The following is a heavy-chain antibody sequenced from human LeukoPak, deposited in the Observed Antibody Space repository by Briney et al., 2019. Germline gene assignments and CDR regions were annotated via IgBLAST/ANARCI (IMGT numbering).Heavy chain of an antibody. Sequence: GRSLRLSCAASGFTFSSYSMNWVRQAPGKGLEWVSYISSSSSTIYYADSVKGRFTISRDNAKNSLYLQMNSLRAEDTAVYYCARVGLIVGATVFDYWGQGTLVTVSS. CDR3: ARVGLIVGATVFDY. D-gene: IGHD1-26*01. V-gene: IGHV3-48*04. J-gene: IGHJ4*02. CDR2: ISSSSSTI. CDR1: GFTFSSYS.